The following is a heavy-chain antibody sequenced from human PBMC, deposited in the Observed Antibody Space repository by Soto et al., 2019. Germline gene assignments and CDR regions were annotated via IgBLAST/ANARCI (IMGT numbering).Heavy chain of an antibody. Sequence: QVQLQESGPGLVKPSQTLSLTCTVSGGSISTVDYWWSWIRQSPDMGLEWIWHIYDGGRTYNNPSLESRVTMSVDTSKRQLSLTLSSVSAADTAVYYCARGPSGDKVDSWGQGTLVTVSS. CDR3: ARGPSGDKVDS. V-gene: IGHV4-30-4*01. CDR2: IYDGGRT. J-gene: IGHJ4*02. CDR1: GGSISTVDYW. D-gene: IGHD7-27*01.